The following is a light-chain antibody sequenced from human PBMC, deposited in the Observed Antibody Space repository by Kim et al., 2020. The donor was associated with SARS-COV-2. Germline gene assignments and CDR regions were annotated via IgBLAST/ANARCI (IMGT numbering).Light chain of an antibody. V-gene: IGLV3-19*01. CDR1: SLRTYY. CDR2: GKN. J-gene: IGLJ2*01. Sequence: SSELTQDPAVSVALGQTVRITCKGDSLRTYYTTWFQQKTGQAPIVVFYGKNNRPSGIPDRFSGSSSGNTASLTITATQAGDEPDYYCNSRDNNDNVLFGGGTQLTFL. CDR3: NSRDNNDNVL.